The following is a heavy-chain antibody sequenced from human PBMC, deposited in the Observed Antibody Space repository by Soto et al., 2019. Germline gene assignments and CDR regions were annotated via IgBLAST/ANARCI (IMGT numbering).Heavy chain of an antibody. CDR2: IYYTGSA. CDR1: GGSISTGGYY. D-gene: IGHD2-2*01. V-gene: IGHV4-31*03. J-gene: IGHJ4*02. Sequence: QVQLQESGPGLVKPSQTLSLTCTVSGGSISTGGYYWSWIRQYPGKGLAWIGYIYYTGSAHYNPSLTSRVTMAVDTSNNHFSLKLTTVTAADTAVYYCARGRSDIAVVPVDFWGPGTLVSVSS. CDR3: ARGRSDIAVVPVDF.